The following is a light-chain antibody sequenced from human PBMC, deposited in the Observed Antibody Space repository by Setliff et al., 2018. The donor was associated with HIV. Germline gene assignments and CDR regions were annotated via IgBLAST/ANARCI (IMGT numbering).Light chain of an antibody. J-gene: IGLJ1*01. V-gene: IGLV2-14*01. CDR2: EVS. CDR3: SSYTRDDTPYVFNV. CDR1: SRDVGGYNY. Sequence: QSVLTQPASVSGSPGQSITISCTGTSRDVGGYNYVSWHQQHPGKAPKLMIYEVSKRPSGVSNRFSGSKSGNTASLTISGLQAEDEADYYCSSYTRDDTPYVFNVFGTGTKVT.